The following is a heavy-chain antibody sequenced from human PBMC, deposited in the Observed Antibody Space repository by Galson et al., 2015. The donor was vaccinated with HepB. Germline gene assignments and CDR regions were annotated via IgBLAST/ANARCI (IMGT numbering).Heavy chain of an antibody. CDR1: GFTFCSYS. CDR3: ASTPRQAVAGPNWFDP. V-gene: IGHV3-21*01. J-gene: IGHJ5*02. CDR2: ISSSSSYI. D-gene: IGHD6-19*01. Sequence: SLRLSCAASGFTFCSYSMNWVRQAPGKGLEWVSSISSSSSYIYYADSVKGRFTISRDNAKNSLYLQMNSLRAEDTAVYYCASTPRQAVAGPNWFDPWGQGTLVTVSS.